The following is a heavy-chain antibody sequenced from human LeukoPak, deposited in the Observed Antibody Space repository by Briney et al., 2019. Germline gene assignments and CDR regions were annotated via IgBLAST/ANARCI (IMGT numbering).Heavy chain of an antibody. V-gene: IGHV3-74*01. D-gene: IGHD3-3*01. CDR3: ATDRGWRTSGYYLYYFEY. J-gene: IGHJ4*02. CDR1: GFSFSGHW. CDR2: ISPTGSTT. Sequence: GGSLRLSCTASGFSFSGHWMHWARQLPGKGLVWVSRISPTGSTTSYADSVKGRFTISRDNTKNSLYLQMSSLRAEDTAVYYCATDRGWRTSGYYLYYFEYWGQGTLVTFSS.